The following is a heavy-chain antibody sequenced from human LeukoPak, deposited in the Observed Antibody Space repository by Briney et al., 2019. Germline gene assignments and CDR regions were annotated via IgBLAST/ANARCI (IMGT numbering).Heavy chain of an antibody. CDR1: GFTFSIYA. CDR3: AKDRPNYYGSNGHYYRRDGDY. Sequence: GGSLRLSCAASGFTFSIYAMSWVRQAPGKGLQWVSSITSSGDGTYYADSVKGRFTISRDNSENMLYLQMNSLRVEDTAVYFCAKDRPNYYGSNGHYYRRDGDYWGQGTPVTVSS. D-gene: IGHD3-22*01. CDR2: ITSSGDGT. V-gene: IGHV3-23*01. J-gene: IGHJ4*02.